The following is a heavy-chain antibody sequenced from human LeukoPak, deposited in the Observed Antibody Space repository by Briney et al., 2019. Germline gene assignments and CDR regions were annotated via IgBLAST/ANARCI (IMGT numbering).Heavy chain of an antibody. Sequence: GGSLRLSCAASGFTFSSYSMKWVRQAPGKGLEWVSSISSSSSYIYYADSVKGRFTISRDNAKNSLYLQMNSLRAEDTAVYYCARDGAEIGLFDYWGQGTLVTVSS. D-gene: IGHD3-10*01. CDR1: GFTFSSYS. J-gene: IGHJ4*02. CDR3: ARDGAEIGLFDY. V-gene: IGHV3-21*01. CDR2: ISSSSSYI.